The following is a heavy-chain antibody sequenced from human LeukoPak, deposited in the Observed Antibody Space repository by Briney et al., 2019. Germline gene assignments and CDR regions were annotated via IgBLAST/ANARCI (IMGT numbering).Heavy chain of an antibody. D-gene: IGHD3-22*01. J-gene: IGHJ4*02. V-gene: IGHV4-61*01. CDR3: ARHDTNFLYIEY. CDR2: IYYSGST. CDR1: GGSVSGGSISIYY. Sequence: PSETLSLTCTVSGGSVSGGSISIYYWSWIRQPPGKGLEWIGYIYYSGSTNYNPSLKSRVTISVDTSKNQLSLKLSSVTAADTAVYYCARHDTNFLYIEYWGQGALVTVTS.